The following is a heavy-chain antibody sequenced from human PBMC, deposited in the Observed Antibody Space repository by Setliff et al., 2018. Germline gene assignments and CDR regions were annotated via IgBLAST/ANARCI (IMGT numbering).Heavy chain of an antibody. CDR3: ASGLEFDY. Sequence: SETLSLTCAVYGGSFSSYYWNWIRQPPGKGLEWIGEIHHSGYTHYKPSLKSRATISVDTSKSQFSLNLSNVTAADTAVYYCASGLEFDYWGPGSLVTVSS. V-gene: IGHV4-34*01. D-gene: IGHD1-1*01. J-gene: IGHJ4*01. CDR1: GGSFSSYY. CDR2: IHHSGYT.